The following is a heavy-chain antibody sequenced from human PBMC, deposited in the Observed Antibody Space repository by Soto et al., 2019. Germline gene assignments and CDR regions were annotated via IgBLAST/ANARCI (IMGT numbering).Heavy chain of an antibody. D-gene: IGHD3-22*01. J-gene: IGHJ5*02. V-gene: IGHV1-46*01. Sequence: ASGKVCCKASGYTFTSYYMHWVRQAPGQGLEWMGIINPSGGSTSYAQKFQGRVTMTRDTSTSTVYMELSSLRSEDTAVYYCARDTHYDSSGYNWFDPWGQGTLVTVSS. CDR3: ARDTHYDSSGYNWFDP. CDR1: GYTFTSYY. CDR2: INPSGGST.